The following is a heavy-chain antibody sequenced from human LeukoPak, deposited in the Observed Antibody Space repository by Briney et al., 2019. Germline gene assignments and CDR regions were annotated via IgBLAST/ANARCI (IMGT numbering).Heavy chain of an antibody. D-gene: IGHD1-26*01. CDR3: ARLIRATNGMDV. CDR1: GGSISSGGYS. V-gene: IGHV4-30-2*01. J-gene: IGHJ6*02. Sequence: SQTLSLTCAVSGGSISSGGYSWSWIRQPPGKGLEWIGYIYHSGSTYYNPSLKSRVTISVDRSKNQFSLKLSSVTAADTAVYYCARLIRATNGMDVWGQGTTVTVSS. CDR2: IYHSGST.